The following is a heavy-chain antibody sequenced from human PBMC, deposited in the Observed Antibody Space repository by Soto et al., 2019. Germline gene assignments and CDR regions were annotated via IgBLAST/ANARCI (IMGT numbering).Heavy chain of an antibody. J-gene: IGHJ1*01. V-gene: IGHV3-30-3*01. Sequence: QVQLVESGGGVVQPGRSLRLSCAASGFTFSTYPMHWVRQAPGKGLEWVAVFSYDGSNKYYADSVRGRFTISRDSSKNTLYLQMNSLRVEDTAVYYCARGDYGDYGCFQHWGQGTLVTVSS. CDR2: FSYDGSNK. CDR1: GFTFSTYP. D-gene: IGHD4-17*01. CDR3: ARGDYGDYGCFQH.